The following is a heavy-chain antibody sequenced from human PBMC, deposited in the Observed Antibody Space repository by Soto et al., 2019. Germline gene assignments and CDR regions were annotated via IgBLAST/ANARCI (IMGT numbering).Heavy chain of an antibody. CDR3: ARVWYYDSSGYYAFDY. V-gene: IGHV1-18*01. CDR1: GYTFTSYG. J-gene: IGHJ4*02. Sequence: ASVKVSCKASGYTFTSYGIIWLRQAPGQGLEWMGWIIAYNGNTNYAQKLQGRVTMTTDTSTSTAYMELRSLRSDDTAVYYCARVWYYDSSGYYAFDYWGLGTLVTVSS. CDR2: IIAYNGNT. D-gene: IGHD3-22*01.